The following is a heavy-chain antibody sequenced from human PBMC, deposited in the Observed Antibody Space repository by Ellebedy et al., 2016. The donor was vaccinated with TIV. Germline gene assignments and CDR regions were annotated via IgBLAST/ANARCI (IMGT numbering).Heavy chain of an antibody. CDR3: ATSQAMATRIDH. Sequence: GESLKISCAASGFTFSSYGMHWVRQAPGKGLEWVAVIWYDGSNEYYADSVKGRFTISRDNSKNTVYLQLNSLRVEDTAVDYCATSQAMATRIDHWGRGTLVTVSS. D-gene: IGHD5-24*01. V-gene: IGHV3-33*08. CDR2: IWYDGSNE. J-gene: IGHJ5*02. CDR1: GFTFSSYG.